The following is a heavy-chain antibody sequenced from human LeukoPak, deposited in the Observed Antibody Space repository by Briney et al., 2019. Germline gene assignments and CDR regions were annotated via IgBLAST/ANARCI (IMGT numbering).Heavy chain of an antibody. CDR3: ARDLVRGVIITAVAFDF. CDR2: ISGSGGST. D-gene: IGHD3-10*01. CDR1: GFTFSSYA. V-gene: IGHV3-23*01. J-gene: IGHJ3*01. Sequence: GGSLRLSCAASGFTFSSYAMSWVRQAPGKGLEWVSAISGSGGSTYYADSVKGRFTISRDNSKNTLYLQMISLRAEDTAVYSCARDLVRGVIITAVAFDFWGQGTMVTVSS.